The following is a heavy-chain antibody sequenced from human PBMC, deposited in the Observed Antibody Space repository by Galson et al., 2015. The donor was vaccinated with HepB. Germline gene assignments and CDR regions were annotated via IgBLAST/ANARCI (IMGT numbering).Heavy chain of an antibody. Sequence: SLRLSCAASGFTLNTYNMNWVRQAPGKGLEWVSSILSSGSAKYYADSVQGRFTISRDNAKNSLYLQMDSLRAEDTAVYYCARDPMAGAYWGQGTLVTVSS. CDR3: ARDPMAGAY. J-gene: IGHJ4*02. D-gene: IGHD6-19*01. V-gene: IGHV3-21*01. CDR1: GFTLNTYN. CDR2: ILSSGSAK.